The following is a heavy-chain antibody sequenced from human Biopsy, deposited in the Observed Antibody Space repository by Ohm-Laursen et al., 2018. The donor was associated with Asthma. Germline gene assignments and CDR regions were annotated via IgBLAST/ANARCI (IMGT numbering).Heavy chain of an antibody. V-gene: IGHV4-39*01. D-gene: IGHD6-13*01. Sequence: SETLSLTCSLSSGSGGYMRSGNYYWGWIRQPPGKGLEWIGSIYYSGTTYYNPSLGGRVTVSADTSKNQFSLKLTSVTAADTAVYYCVRGSSSWHHGPFHYYYGLDVWGQGTTATVSS. CDR1: SGSGGYMRSGNYY. J-gene: IGHJ6*02. CDR3: VRGSSSWHHGPFHYYYGLDV. CDR2: IYYSGTT.